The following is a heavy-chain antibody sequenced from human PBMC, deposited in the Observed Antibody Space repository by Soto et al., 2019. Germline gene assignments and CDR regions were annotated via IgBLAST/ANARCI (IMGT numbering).Heavy chain of an antibody. CDR1: GFAFNIYG. CDR3: VKDYGIAVAGDESLCDV. CDR2: ISHDGSRK. Sequence: QVHLVESGGGVVQAGRSLRLSCSASGFAFNIYGVHWVRQAPGKGLEWVAVISHDGSRKYYADSVKGRFTISRDNSKNTLYMQMNSLRVDDTAAYYCVKDYGIAVAGDESLCDVGGEGTLVSVSS. V-gene: IGHV3-30*18. J-gene: IGHJ4*02. D-gene: IGHD6-19*01.